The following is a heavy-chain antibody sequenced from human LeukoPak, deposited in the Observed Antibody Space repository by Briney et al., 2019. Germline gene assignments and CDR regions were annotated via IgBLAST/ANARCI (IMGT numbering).Heavy chain of an antibody. Sequence: GGSLRLSCAASGFTFSSYSMNWVRQAPGKGLEWVSSISSSSSYIYYADSVKGRFTISRDNAKNSLYLQMNSLRAEDAAVYYCARDLTEYYFDYWGQGTLVTVSS. D-gene: IGHD3-10*01. V-gene: IGHV3-21*01. J-gene: IGHJ4*02. CDR1: GFTFSSYS. CDR3: ARDLTEYYFDY. CDR2: ISSSSSYI.